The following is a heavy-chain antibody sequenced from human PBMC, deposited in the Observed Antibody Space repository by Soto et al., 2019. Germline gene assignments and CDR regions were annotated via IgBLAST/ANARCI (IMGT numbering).Heavy chain of an antibody. Sequence: PSETLSLTCTVSGGSISHYHWNWIRQPPGKGMEWIGYFYYNGSTFYNPSLQSRVTISGDTSKNQFSLTLSSVTAADTAIYYCAKLRDFWSTYYSWGHGTLVTVSS. CDR2: FYYNGST. D-gene: IGHD3-3*01. CDR3: AKLRDFWSTYYS. CDR1: GGSISHYH. J-gene: IGHJ4*01. V-gene: IGHV4-59*04.